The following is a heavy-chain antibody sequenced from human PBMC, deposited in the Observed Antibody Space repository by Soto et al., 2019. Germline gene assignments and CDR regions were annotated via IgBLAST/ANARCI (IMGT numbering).Heavy chain of an antibody. Sequence: PSETLSLTCTVSGGSIGSSTYYWGWIRQPPGKGLEWIGSIYYSGSTSYNPSLKSRVTISVDTSKNQFSLKLSSVTAADTAVYYCARVISGSIAAAGTIDYWGQGTLVTVSS. D-gene: IGHD6-13*01. V-gene: IGHV4-39*01. CDR3: ARVISGSIAAAGTIDY. CDR1: GGSIGSSTYY. CDR2: IYYSGST. J-gene: IGHJ4*02.